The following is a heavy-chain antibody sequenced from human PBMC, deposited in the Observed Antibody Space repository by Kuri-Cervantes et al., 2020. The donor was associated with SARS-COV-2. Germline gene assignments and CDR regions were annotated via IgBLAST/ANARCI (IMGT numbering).Heavy chain of an antibody. CDR3: ARPSHDFWSGYSPNEY. Sequence: GSLRLSCAVYGGSFSGYYWSWIRQPPGKGLEWIGEINHSGSTNYNPSLKSRVTISVDTSKNQFSLKLSSVTAADTAVYYCARPSHDFWSGYSPNEYWGQGILVTVSS. D-gene: IGHD3-3*01. CDR2: INHSGST. V-gene: IGHV4-34*01. CDR1: GGSFSGYY. J-gene: IGHJ4*02.